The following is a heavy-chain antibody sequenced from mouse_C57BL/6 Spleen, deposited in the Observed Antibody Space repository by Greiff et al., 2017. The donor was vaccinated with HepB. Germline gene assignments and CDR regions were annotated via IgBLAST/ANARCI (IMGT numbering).Heavy chain of an antibody. Sequence: VQLQESGPELVKPGASVKISCKASGYTFTDYYINWVKQRPGQGLEWVGWIFPGSGSTYYNEKFKGKATLTVDKSSSTAYMLISSLTSEDSAVYFCARRSSFLWYFDVWGTGTTVTVSS. V-gene: IGHV1-75*01. CDR3: ARRSSFLWYFDV. CDR2: IFPGSGST. D-gene: IGHD1-1*01. J-gene: IGHJ1*03. CDR1: GYTFTDYY.